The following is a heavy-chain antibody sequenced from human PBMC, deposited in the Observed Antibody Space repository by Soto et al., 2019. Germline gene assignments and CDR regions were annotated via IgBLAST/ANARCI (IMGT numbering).Heavy chain of an antibody. V-gene: IGHV3-23*01. CDR3: AKDRGRGDAFDI. J-gene: IGHJ3*02. CDR2: ISGSGGST. CDR1: GFTFSRSA. D-gene: IGHD3-10*01. Sequence: LRLSGAASGFTFSRSAMIWGRQAPGKGLEWVSSISGSGGSTYYAYSVKGRFTISRDNSKNTLYLQMNSLRAEDTALYYCAKDRGRGDAFDIWGQGTMVTVSS.